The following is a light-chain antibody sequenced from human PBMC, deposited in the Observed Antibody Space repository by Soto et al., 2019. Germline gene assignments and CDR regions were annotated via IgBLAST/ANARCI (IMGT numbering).Light chain of an antibody. J-gene: IGLJ2*01. CDR3: SSYAEFNSVV. CDR1: SSDVGGYNY. Sequence: QSALTQPPSASGSPGQSVSISCTGTSSDVGGYNYVSWYQQHPGKAPKLIIYEVTKRPSGVPDRFSGSKSGNTASLTVSGLQAEDEAHYYCSSYAEFNSVVSGGGTQLTVL. V-gene: IGLV2-8*01. CDR2: EVT.